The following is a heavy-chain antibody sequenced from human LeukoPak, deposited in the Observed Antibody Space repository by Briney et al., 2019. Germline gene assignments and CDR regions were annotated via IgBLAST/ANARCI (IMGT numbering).Heavy chain of an antibody. D-gene: IGHD1-26*01. J-gene: IGHJ5*02. CDR1: GGSISSYY. CDR3: ARVNLRGSQYNWFDP. Sequence: SETLSLTCTVSGGSISSYYWSWIRQPPGKGLEWIGYIYYSGSTNYNPSLKSRVTISVDTSKNQFSLKLSSVTAADTAVYYCARVNLRGSQYNWFDPWGQGTLVTVSS. CDR2: IYYSGST. V-gene: IGHV4-59*01.